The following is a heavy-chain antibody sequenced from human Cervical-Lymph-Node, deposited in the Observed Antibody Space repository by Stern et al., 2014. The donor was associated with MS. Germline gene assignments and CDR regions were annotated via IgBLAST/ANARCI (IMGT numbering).Heavy chain of an antibody. V-gene: IGHV5-51*03. CDR1: GYRFTSNW. Sequence: VQLVESGAEVKKPGESLRISCEVSGYRFTSNWIGWVRQMPGKGLEWMGIIYPGDSETSYSPSFPGPVTILVDKSNTTAYLQWSSLKASDTAIYYCARRGNGYMGIDYWGQGTLVTVSS. D-gene: IGHD5-24*01. CDR3: ARRGNGYMGIDY. CDR2: IYPGDSET. J-gene: IGHJ4*02.